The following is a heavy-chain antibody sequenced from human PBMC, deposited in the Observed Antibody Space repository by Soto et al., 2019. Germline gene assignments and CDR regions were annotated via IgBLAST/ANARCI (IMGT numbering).Heavy chain of an antibody. CDR1: GFSFKTTGVG. CDR3: AHRRLKPGIPVTTRFDY. J-gene: IGHJ4*02. D-gene: IGHD4-17*01. CDR2: IYWDYGA. V-gene: IGHV2-5*02. Sequence: QITLKESGPSLVKPTQTLTLTCTFSGFSFKTTGVGVGWLRQTPGKAPEWLALIYWDYGAPYNPSLDHRLFIFRDTPKNHVFLRMTNMDPVDTATYCCAHRRLKPGIPVTTRFDYWGQGIQVTVSS.